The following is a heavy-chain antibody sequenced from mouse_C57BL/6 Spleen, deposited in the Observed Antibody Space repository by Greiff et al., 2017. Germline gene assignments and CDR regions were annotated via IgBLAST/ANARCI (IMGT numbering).Heavy chain of an antibody. J-gene: IGHJ2*01. CDR3: ARRRLLTGIFDY. V-gene: IGHV1-55*01. CDR2: IYPGSGST. CDR1: GYTFTSYW. D-gene: IGHD4-1*01. Sequence: QVQLQQPGAELVKPGASVKMSCKASGYTFTSYWITWVKQRPGQGLEWIGDIYPGSGSTNYNEKFKSKATLTVDTSSSTASMQLSSLTSEDSAVYDCARRRLLTGIFDYWGQGTTLTVSS.